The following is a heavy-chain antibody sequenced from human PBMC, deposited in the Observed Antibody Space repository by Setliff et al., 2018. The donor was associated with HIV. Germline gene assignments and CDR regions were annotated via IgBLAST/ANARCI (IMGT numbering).Heavy chain of an antibody. CDR1: GGSISSSSYY. Sequence: SETLSLTCTVSGGSISSSSYYWGWIRQPPGKGLEWIGSIYYSGSTYYNPSLKSRVTISVDTSKNQFSLKLNSVTAADTAVYYCARSPPTTFWSGYTYYYYMDVWGKGTTVTVSS. D-gene: IGHD3-3*01. J-gene: IGHJ6*03. CDR2: IYYSGST. V-gene: IGHV4-39*07. CDR3: ARSPPTTFWSGYTYYYYMDV.